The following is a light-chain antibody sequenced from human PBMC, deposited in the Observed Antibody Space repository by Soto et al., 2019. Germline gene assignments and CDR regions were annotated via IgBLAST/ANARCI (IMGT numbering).Light chain of an antibody. J-gene: IGKJ5*01. V-gene: IGKV3-11*01. CDR1: PSVSSN. CDR2: GAS. CDR3: QHRSDWIT. Sequence: EIVLTQSPGTLSLSLGERATLSCRASPSVSSNLAWYQQKPGQAPRLLIYGASSRATGIPDRFSGSGSGTDFTLTIRSLEPEDFAVDDCQHRSDWITFGQGTRLEIK.